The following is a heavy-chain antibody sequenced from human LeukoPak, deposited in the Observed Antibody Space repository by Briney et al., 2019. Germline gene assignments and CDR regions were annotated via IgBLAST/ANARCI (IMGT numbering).Heavy chain of an antibody. D-gene: IGHD3-9*01. Sequence: GRSLRLSCAASGFTFSTYAVHWVRQAPGKGLEWVSVMSYDGSDKHYADSVKGRFTISRDNSKNTLYLHINSLRAEDTAVYYCAREGHYDILTGYSPAEYYYYYMDVWGKGTTVTVSS. J-gene: IGHJ6*03. CDR3: AREGHYDILTGYSPAEYYYYYMDV. CDR2: MSYDGSDK. CDR1: GFTFSTYA. V-gene: IGHV3-30*04.